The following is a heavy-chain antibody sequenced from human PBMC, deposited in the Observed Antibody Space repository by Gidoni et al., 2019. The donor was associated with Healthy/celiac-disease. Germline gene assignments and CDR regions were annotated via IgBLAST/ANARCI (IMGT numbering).Heavy chain of an antibody. Sequence: QVQLQESGPGLVKPSETLSLTCTVSGGSISSYYWSWIRQPAGKGLEWIGRIYTSGSTNYNPSLKSRVTMSVDTSKNQCSLKLSSVTAADTAVYYCARDSHRYDPGGVYGMDVWGQGTTVTVSS. D-gene: IGHD3-3*01. CDR2: IYTSGST. J-gene: IGHJ6*02. CDR3: ARDSHRYDPGGVYGMDV. CDR1: GGSISSYY. V-gene: IGHV4-4*07.